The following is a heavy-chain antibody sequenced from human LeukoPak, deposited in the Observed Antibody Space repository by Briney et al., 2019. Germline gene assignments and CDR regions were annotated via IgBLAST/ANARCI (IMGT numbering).Heavy chain of an antibody. Sequence: GGSLRLSCAASGFTFSSYEMNWVRQAPGKGLEWVSYISSSGSTIYYADSMKGRFTISRDNAKNSLYLQMNSLRAEDTAVYYCARSPGGTYYYYYMDVWGKGTTVTVSS. CDR1: GFTFSSYE. J-gene: IGHJ6*03. D-gene: IGHD3-10*01. CDR2: ISSSGSTI. CDR3: ARSPGGTYYYYYMDV. V-gene: IGHV3-48*03.